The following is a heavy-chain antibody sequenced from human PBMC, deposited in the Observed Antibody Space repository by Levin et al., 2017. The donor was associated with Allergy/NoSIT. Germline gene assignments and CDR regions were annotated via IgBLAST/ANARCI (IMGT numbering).Heavy chain of an antibody. V-gene: IGHV3-23*01. CDR2: ITGGGFNT. Sequence: GESLKISCAVSGFTISEYAMAWVCQAPGKGLEWVSVITGGGFNTYYGDSVKGRFTVSRDDSKDTLYLDLNSLRAEDTAVYYCAKKQGGTSGFSFDVWGQGTMVTVSS. J-gene: IGHJ3*01. CDR3: AKKQGGTSGFSFDV. CDR1: GFTISEYA. D-gene: IGHD1-1*01.